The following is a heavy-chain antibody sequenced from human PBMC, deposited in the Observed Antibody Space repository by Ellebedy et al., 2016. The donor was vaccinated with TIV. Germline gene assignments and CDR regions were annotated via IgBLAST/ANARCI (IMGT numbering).Heavy chain of an antibody. D-gene: IGHD1/OR15-1a*01. J-gene: IGHJ6*02. CDR1: GFDFRRFW. CDR2: INQDGSEK. V-gene: IGHV3-7*01. CDR3: ARTGSDWDTYYYYYGMDV. Sequence: GESLKISXEASGFDFRRFWMSWVRQAPGKGLEWVANINQDGSEKYYVDSVKGRFIISRDNAKNSLYLEVNSLRGEDTAVYYCARTGSDWDTYYYYYGMDVWGQGTTVTVSS.